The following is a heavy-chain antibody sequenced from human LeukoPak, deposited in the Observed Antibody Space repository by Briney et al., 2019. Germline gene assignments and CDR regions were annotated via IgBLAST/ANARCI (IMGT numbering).Heavy chain of an antibody. CDR2: ISGSGGST. J-gene: IGHJ3*01. D-gene: IGHD3-22*01. CDR1: GFTFSSYA. Sequence: GGSLRLSCAASGFTFSSYAMSWVRQAPGKGLEWVSAISGSGGSTYYADSVKGRFTISRDYSKNTLFLQMNSLRAEDTAVYYCAKARIVVIPPADALDVWGQGTLVTVSS. CDR3: AKARIVVIPPADALDV. V-gene: IGHV3-23*01.